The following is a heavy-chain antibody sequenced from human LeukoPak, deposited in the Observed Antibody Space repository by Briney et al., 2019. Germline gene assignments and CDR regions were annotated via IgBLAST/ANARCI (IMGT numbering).Heavy chain of an antibody. V-gene: IGHV4-34*01. CDR2: INHSGST. J-gene: IGHJ5*02. Sequence: SETLSLTCAAYGGSFSGYYCSWIRQPPGKGLEWIGEINHSGSTNYNPSLKSRVTISVDTSKNQFSLKLSSVTAADTAVYYCARVRNLRNWFDPWGQGTLVTVSS. CDR3: ARVRNLRNWFDP. CDR1: GGSFSGYY.